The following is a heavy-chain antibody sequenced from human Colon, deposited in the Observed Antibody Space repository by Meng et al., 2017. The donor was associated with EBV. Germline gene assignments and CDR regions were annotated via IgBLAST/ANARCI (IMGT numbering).Heavy chain of an antibody. CDR3: ARVRVIPAAVGFDY. D-gene: IGHD2-2*01. V-gene: IGHV4-4*02. CDR1: GGSIRTSYW. J-gene: IGHJ4*02. CDR2: IYRGGGT. Sequence: QAALRRSGPGLVEPSGTLSLTCSVSGGSIRTSYWWSWARQPPGKGLEWIGEIYRGGGTNYNPSFKSRVTISVDTSNNHFSLKLSYVTAADTAVYYCARVRVIPAAVGFDYWGQGTLVTVSS.